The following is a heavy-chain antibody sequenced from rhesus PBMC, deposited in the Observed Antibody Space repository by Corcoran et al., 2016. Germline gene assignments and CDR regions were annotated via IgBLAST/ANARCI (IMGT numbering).Heavy chain of an antibody. CDR1: GGSISSGYNY. CDR2: ITYVGST. J-gene: IGHJ4*01. Sequence: QVQLQESGPGVVKPSETLSLTCAISGGSISSGYNYWSWIRQPPGKGLEWIGYITYVGSTTYNPSLKSRVTISRDTSKNQFSLKLTSVTAADTAVYYCASGGVTFDYWGQGVLVTVSS. CDR3: ASGGVTFDY. V-gene: IGHV4-122*02. D-gene: IGHD3-34*01.